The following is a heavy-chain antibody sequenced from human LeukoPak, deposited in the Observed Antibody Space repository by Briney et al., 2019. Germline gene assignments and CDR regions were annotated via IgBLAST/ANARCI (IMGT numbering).Heavy chain of an antibody. Sequence: ASVKVSCKASGYTFTSYYMHWVRQAPGQGLEWMGIINPSGGSTSYAQKFQGRVTMTRDTSTSTVYMELSSLRSEDTAVYYCARDPVTHYYYYYMDVWGKGTTVTVSS. D-gene: IGHD4-11*01. CDR2: INPSGGST. CDR1: GYTFTSYY. V-gene: IGHV1-46*01. J-gene: IGHJ6*03. CDR3: ARDPVTHYYYYYMDV.